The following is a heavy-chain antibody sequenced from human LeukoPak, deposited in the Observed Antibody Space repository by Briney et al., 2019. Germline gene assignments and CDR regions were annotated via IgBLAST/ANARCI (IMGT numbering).Heavy chain of an antibody. CDR1: GGSISSYY. V-gene: IGHV4-59*01. Sequence: SETLSLTCTVSGGSISSYYWSWIRQPPVKGLEWIGYIYYSGSTNYNPSLKSRVTISVDTSKNQFSLKLSSVTAADTAVYYCARSGDSLDYWGQGTLVTVSS. CDR3: ARSGDSLDY. CDR2: IYYSGST. J-gene: IGHJ4*02. D-gene: IGHD3-10*01.